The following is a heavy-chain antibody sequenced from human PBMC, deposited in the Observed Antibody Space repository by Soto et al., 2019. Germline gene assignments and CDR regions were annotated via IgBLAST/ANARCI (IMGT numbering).Heavy chain of an antibody. V-gene: IGHV1-18*04. Sequence: GASVKVSCKASGYTFTSYGISWVRQAPGQGLEWMGWISVYSGNTKYPQKLQGRVAMTTDTSTSTAYMELRSLRSDDTAVYYCARGSYSSGWTFGYWGQGTLVTVSS. CDR2: ISVYSGNT. D-gene: IGHD6-19*01. J-gene: IGHJ4*02. CDR3: ARGSYSSGWTFGY. CDR1: GYTFTSYG.